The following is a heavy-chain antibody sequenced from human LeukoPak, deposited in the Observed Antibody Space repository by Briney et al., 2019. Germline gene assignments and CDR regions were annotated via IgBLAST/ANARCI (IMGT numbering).Heavy chain of an antibody. CDR2: INHSGST. J-gene: IGHJ4*02. CDR1: GGSFSGYY. D-gene: IGHD3-9*01. CDR3: ARGVRDYDILNY. Sequence: SETLSLTCAVYGGSFSGYYWSWIRQPPGKGLEWIGEINHSGSTNYNPSLKSRVALSVDTSKNQFSLKLSSVSAADTAVYYCARGVRDYDILNYGGQGTLVTVSS. V-gene: IGHV4-34*01.